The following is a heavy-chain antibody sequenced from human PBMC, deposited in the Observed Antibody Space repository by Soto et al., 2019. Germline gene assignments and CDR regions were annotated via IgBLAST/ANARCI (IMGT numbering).Heavy chain of an antibody. J-gene: IGHJ4*02. Sequence: PWGSLRLSCSASVFTFSRYNMNWFRQAPGKGLGWVSSISSSSSYIYYADSVKGRFTISRDNAKNSLYLQMNSLRAEDTAVYYCAREKQTVREFDYWGQGTLVTVSS. V-gene: IGHV3-21*01. CDR1: VFTFSRYN. CDR2: ISSSSSYI. CDR3: AREKQTVREFDY. D-gene: IGHD6-13*01.